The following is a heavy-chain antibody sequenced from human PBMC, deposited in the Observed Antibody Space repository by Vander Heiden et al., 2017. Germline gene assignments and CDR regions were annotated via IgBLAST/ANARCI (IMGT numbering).Heavy chain of an antibody. D-gene: IGHD3-22*01. CDR2: ISGSGGST. J-gene: IGHJ6*02. CDR1: GFTFSSYA. Sequence: EVQLLESGGGLVQPGGSLRLSCAASGFTFSSYAMSWVRQAPGKGLEWVSAISGSGGSTYYADSVKGRFTISRDNSKNTLYLQMKRLRAEETAVYYCCLHIGGVNYYGMDVWGQGTTATVSS. V-gene: IGHV3-23*01. CDR3: CLHIGGVNYYGMDV.